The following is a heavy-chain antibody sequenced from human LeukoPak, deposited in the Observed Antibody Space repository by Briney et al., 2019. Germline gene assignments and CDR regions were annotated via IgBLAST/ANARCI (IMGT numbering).Heavy chain of an antibody. CDR1: GFTFSTYG. CDR3: AKDLRTQWFRELMSDY. J-gene: IGHJ4*02. CDR2: ISYDGSNK. D-gene: IGHD3-10*01. Sequence: QPGGSLRLSCAASGFTFSTYGMHWVRQAPGKGLEWVAVISYDGSNKYYADSVKGRFTISRDNSKNTLFLQMNSLRAEDTAVYYCAKDLRTQWFRELMSDYWGQGTLVTVSS. V-gene: IGHV3-30*18.